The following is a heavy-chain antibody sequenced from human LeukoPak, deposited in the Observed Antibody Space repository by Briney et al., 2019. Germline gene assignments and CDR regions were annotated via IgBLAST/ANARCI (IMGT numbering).Heavy chain of an antibody. CDR2: ISGSSGII. Sequence: PGGSLRLSCAASGFTFNTYTMNWVRQAPGKGLEWLSYISGSSGIIDYADSVRGRFTISRDNAKNSLYLQMDSLRAEDTAVYYCATYRRNSQFYFNYWGQGTLVIVSS. CDR3: ATYRRNSQFYFNY. D-gene: IGHD3-16*02. J-gene: IGHJ4*02. CDR1: GFTFNTYT. V-gene: IGHV3-48*01.